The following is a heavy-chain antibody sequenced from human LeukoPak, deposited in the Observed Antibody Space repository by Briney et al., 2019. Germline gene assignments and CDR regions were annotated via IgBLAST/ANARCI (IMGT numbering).Heavy chain of an antibody. Sequence: GGSLRLSCAASGFTFSSYGMSWVRQAPGKGLEWVANIKQDGSEKYYVDSVKGRFTISRDNAKNSLYLQMNSLRAEDTAVYYCARYSTSCYDYWGQGTLVTVSS. D-gene: IGHD2-2*01. V-gene: IGHV3-7*01. J-gene: IGHJ4*02. CDR3: ARYSTSCYDY. CDR2: IKQDGSEK. CDR1: GFTFSSYG.